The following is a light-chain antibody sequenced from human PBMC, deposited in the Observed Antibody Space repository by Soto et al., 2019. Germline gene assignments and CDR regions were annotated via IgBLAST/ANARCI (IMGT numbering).Light chain of an antibody. CDR3: QKYGSLTSST. CDR2: GAS. Sequence: EIVLTQSPGTLSLSPGERATLSCRASQSVSSTYLAWYQQKPGQAPRLIIYGASSRATGIPDRFSGSGSGTDFTLTISRLEPEDFAVYYCQKYGSLTSSTFGQGIKVEIK. V-gene: IGKV3-20*01. CDR1: QSVSSTY. J-gene: IGKJ1*01.